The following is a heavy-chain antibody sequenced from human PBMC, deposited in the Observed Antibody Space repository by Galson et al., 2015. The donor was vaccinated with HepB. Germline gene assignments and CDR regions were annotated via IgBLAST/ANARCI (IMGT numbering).Heavy chain of an antibody. J-gene: IGHJ3*02. CDR1: GFTFSTYA. V-gene: IGHV3-33*01. CDR2: WYDGINK. D-gene: IGHD2-2*01. Sequence: SLRLSCAASGFTFSTYAMHWVRQAPGKGLEWVTVWYDGINKYYADSVKGRFTISRDNSRNTLYLQMNSLRAEDTAVYYCARGSAAASDAFDIWGQGTMVTVSS. CDR3: ARGSAAASDAFDI.